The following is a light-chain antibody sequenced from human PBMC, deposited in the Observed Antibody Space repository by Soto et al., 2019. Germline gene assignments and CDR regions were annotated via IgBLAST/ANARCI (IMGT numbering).Light chain of an antibody. CDR1: QSISSSF. J-gene: IGKJ5*01. CDR2: GAS. V-gene: IGKV3D-20*02. CDR3: QQRSNWPPFT. Sequence: EIVLTQSPGILSLSPGERASLSCGASQSISSSFLAWYQQKPGQAPRLLIYGASSRATGIPDRFSGTGSGTDFTLTISSLEPEDFAVYYCQQRSNWPPFTFGQGTRLEIK.